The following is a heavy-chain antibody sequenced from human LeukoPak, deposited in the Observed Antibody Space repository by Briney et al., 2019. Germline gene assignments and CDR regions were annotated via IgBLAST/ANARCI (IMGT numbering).Heavy chain of an antibody. V-gene: IGHV3-30*04. CDR3: ARDQNDSSGSGFDP. D-gene: IGHD3-22*01. Sequence: GRSLRLSCAASGFTFSSYAMHWVRQAPGKGLEWVAVISYDGSNKYYADSVKGRFTISRDNSKNTLYLQMNSLRTEDTAVYYCARDQNDSSGSGFDPWGQGTLVTVSS. CDR1: GFTFSSYA. J-gene: IGHJ5*02. CDR2: ISYDGSNK.